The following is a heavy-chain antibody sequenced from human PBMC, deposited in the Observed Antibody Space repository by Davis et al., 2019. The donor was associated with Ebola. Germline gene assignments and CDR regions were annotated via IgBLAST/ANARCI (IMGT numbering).Heavy chain of an antibody. Sequence: SVQVSCKASGGTFSSYAISWVRQAPGQGLEWMGGIIPIFGTANYAQKFQGRVTITADESTSTAYMELSSLRSEDTAVYYCARGRDSSSWQIDAFDIWGQGTMVTVSS. CDR1: GGTFSSYA. CDR2: IIPIFGTA. D-gene: IGHD6-13*01. CDR3: ARGRDSSSWQIDAFDI. V-gene: IGHV1-69*13. J-gene: IGHJ3*02.